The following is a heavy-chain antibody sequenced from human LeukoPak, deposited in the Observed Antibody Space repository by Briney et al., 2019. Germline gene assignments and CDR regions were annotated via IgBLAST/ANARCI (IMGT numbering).Heavy chain of an antibody. CDR1: DGSITTDDYF. D-gene: IGHD3-10*01. CDR3: ARAGDYYVSGSYLGY. V-gene: IGHV4-61*08. CDR2: IYHRGTA. J-gene: IGHJ4*02. Sequence: PSETLSLTCTVSDGSITTDDYFWTWIRQPPGKGLEWIGYIYHRGTANYNPSLKSRVTVSVDTSKNQFSLTLSSVTAADAAVYYCARAGDYYVSGSYLGYWGQGTLVTVSS.